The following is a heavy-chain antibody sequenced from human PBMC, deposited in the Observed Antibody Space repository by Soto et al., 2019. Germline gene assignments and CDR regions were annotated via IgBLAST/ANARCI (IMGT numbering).Heavy chain of an antibody. J-gene: IGHJ4*02. CDR1: GFTFSTYT. D-gene: IGHD6-25*01. CDR3: ATNSGAQSY. Sequence: EVHLVESGGGLVQPGGGSLGLSGAASGFTFSTYTMNWVRQAQGKGLEWVSCISPSGTSIFYADSVKGRFTISRDNAKSSLYLQMNSLRDEDTAVYYCATNSGAQSYWGLGTLVTVSS. CDR2: ISPSGTSI. V-gene: IGHV3-48*02.